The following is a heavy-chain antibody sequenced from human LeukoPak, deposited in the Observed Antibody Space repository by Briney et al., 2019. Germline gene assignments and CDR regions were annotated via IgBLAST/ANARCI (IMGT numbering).Heavy chain of an antibody. Sequence: PSETLSPTCAVFGGSFSGYYWSWIRQPPGKGLEWIGDINRSGATNYNPSLKSRVTISVDTSKNQFSLKVNSVAAADTAVYFCTYGDRKFDYWGQGPLVTVSS. D-gene: IGHD4-17*01. J-gene: IGHJ4*02. CDR2: INRSGAT. V-gene: IGHV4-34*01. CDR1: GGSFSGYY. CDR3: TYGDRKFDY.